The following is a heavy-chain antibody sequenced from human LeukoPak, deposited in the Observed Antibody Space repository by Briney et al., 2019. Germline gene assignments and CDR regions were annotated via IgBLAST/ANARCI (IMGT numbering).Heavy chain of an antibody. D-gene: IGHD3-10*01. J-gene: IGHJ3*02. CDR1: GYSISSGYY. V-gene: IGHV4-38-2*02. CDR2: IYHNGST. Sequence: SETLSLTCTVSGYSISSGYYWGWIRQPPGKGLEWIGSIYHNGSTYYSPSLKSRVTISLDTSRNQFSLKLNSVTAADTAVYYCAKSNGYGLVDIWGQGTMVTVSS. CDR3: AKSNGYGLVDI.